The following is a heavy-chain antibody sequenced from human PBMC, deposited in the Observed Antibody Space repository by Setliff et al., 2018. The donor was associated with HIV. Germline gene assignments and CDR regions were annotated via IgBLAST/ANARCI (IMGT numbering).Heavy chain of an antibody. CDR2: IYYSGST. CDR3: ARDRGVYCISSSCYSPVDAFDI. CDR1: GDSIGSSSYY. D-gene: IGHD2-2*01. Sequence: KTSETLSLTCTVSGDSIGSSSYYWAWIRQPPGKGLEWIGNIYYSGSTHYNPSLKSRVTISVDTSRKQFSLKVNSVTAADTAVYYCARDRGVYCISSSCYSPVDAFDIWGQGTMVTVSS. J-gene: IGHJ3*02. V-gene: IGHV4-39*02.